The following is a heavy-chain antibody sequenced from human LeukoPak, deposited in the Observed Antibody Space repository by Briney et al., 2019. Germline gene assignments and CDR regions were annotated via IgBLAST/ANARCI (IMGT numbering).Heavy chain of an antibody. CDR3: ARGGYRYYFDY. Sequence: TGGSLRLSCAASGFTFSSYAMSWVRQAPGKGLEWVAVIWYDGSNKYYADSVKGRFTISRDNSKNTLYLQMNSLRAEDTAVYYCARGGYRYYFDYWGQGTLVTVSS. D-gene: IGHD3-22*01. CDR2: IWYDGSNK. J-gene: IGHJ4*02. CDR1: GFTFSSYA. V-gene: IGHV3-33*08.